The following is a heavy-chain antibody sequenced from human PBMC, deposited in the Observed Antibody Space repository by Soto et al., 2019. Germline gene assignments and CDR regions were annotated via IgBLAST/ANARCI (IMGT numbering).Heavy chain of an antibody. CDR3: GGNLPFGGGPRFDY. CDR1: GGSISSGGYY. J-gene: IGHJ4*02. D-gene: IGHD3-10*01. CDR2: IYYSGST. V-gene: IGHV4-31*01. Sequence: QVQLQESGPGLVKPSQTLSLTCTVSGGSISSGGYYWSWIRQHPGKGLEWIGYIYYSGSTYYNPSLKRPVTITVRKVKNQVSLKAGSVAGGEPAVDYRGGNLPFGGGPRFDYWGQGTLVTVSS.